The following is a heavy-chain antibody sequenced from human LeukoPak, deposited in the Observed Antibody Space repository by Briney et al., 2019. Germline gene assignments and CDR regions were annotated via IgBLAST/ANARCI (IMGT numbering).Heavy chain of an antibody. Sequence: GGSLRLSCAASGFSFSSYSMNWVRQAPGKGLEWVSSISSIGSTIYYADSVKGRFTISRDNAKNSLYLQMNSLRVEDTAVYYCARDLGATIFDFDYWGQGTLVTVSS. CDR3: ARDLGATIFDFDY. CDR2: ISSIGSTI. V-gene: IGHV3-48*01. D-gene: IGHD1-26*01. CDR1: GFSFSSYS. J-gene: IGHJ4*02.